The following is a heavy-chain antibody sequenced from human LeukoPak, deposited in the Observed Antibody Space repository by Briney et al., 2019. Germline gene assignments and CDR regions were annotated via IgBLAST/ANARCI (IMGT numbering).Heavy chain of an antibody. Sequence: PGRSLRLSCAASGFIFSTYGLHWVRQAPGKGLEWVAMIWYDGSHYYYGDSVKGRFTISRDNSENMLYLQMNSLRAEDTAVYYCARSGGKSGYDLKYYYYYMDVWGKGTTVTVSS. D-gene: IGHD5-12*01. CDR2: IWYDGSHY. V-gene: IGHV3-33*01. CDR1: GFIFSTYG. J-gene: IGHJ6*03. CDR3: ARSGGKSGYDLKYYYYYMDV.